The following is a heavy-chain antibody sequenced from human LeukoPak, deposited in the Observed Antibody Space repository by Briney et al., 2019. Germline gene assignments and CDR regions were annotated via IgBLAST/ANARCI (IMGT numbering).Heavy chain of an antibody. CDR2: IKQDGSEK. CDR1: GFTFSSYW. J-gene: IGHJ4*02. V-gene: IGHV3-7*01. Sequence: AGGSLRLSCAASGFTFSSYWMSWVRQAPGKGLEWVANIKQDGSEKYYVDSVKGRFTISRDNAKNSLYLQMNSLRAEDTAVYYCARRQYYYDSSGYYFLFDYFDYWGQGTLVTVSS. D-gene: IGHD3-22*01. CDR3: ARRQYYYDSSGYYFLFDYFDY.